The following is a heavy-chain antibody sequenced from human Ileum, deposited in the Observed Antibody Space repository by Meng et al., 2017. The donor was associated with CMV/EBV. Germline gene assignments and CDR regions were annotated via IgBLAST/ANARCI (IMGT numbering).Heavy chain of an antibody. D-gene: IGHD1-1*01. V-gene: IGHV3-49*04. CDR3: TRNQGASWYSDY. Sequence: GESLKISCTASGFTFQDYAMSWVRQAPGKGLEWISFIRSNAYGATTEYAASVKGRFTISRDDSKSIASLEMNSLKTEDTAVYYCTRNQGASWYSDYWGQGMLVTVSS. J-gene: IGHJ4*02. CDR1: GFTFQDYA. CDR2: IRSNAYGATT.